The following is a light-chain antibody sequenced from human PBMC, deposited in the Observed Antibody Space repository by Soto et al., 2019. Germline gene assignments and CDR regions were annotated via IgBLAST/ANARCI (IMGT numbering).Light chain of an antibody. Sequence: EIVLTQSPGTLSLSPGERGTLSCRASQSVSRSYLAWYQQKPGQAPRLLMYGASRRATGIPDRFSGSGSGTDFTLTINRLEPEDFAVYYCQQYGSSPWTFGQGTKVEIK. CDR3: QQYGSSPWT. V-gene: IGKV3-20*01. CDR2: GAS. J-gene: IGKJ1*01. CDR1: QSVSRSY.